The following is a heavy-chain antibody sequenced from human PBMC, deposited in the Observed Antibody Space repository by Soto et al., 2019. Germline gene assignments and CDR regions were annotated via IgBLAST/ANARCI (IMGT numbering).Heavy chain of an antibody. CDR3: ARARVYATGPLDF. V-gene: IGHV3-21*06. J-gene: IGHJ4*02. CDR2: ISSSSDYI. CDR1: GFTFTSYT. Sequence: GGSLRLSCAASGFTFTSYTMNWVRQAPGKGLEWVSSISSSSDYIYYADSMKGRVTISRDNAKNSLFLDVNSLTGEDTAVYYCARARVYATGPLDFWGQGTLVTVSS. D-gene: IGHD6-13*01.